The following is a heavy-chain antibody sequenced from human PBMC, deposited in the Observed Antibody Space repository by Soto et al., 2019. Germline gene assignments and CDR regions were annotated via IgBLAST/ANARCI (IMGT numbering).Heavy chain of an antibody. CDR3: ARGHFGVTMDV. CDR1: EFTFSSYS. J-gene: IGHJ6*02. CDR2: VNGGGDIT. D-gene: IGHD3-3*01. V-gene: IGHV3-23*01. Sequence: EVQVLESGGGLVQPGGSLRLSCAASEFTFSSYSMIWVRQAPGKGLEWGSGVNGGGDITYYAESVKGRFTISRDNTKNTLYLQITGLRAEDTAVFYCARGHFGVTMDVWGQGTTVTVSS.